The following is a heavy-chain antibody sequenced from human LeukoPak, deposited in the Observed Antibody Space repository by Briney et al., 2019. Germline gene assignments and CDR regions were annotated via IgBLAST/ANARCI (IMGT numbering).Heavy chain of an antibody. Sequence: PGGSLRLSWAASGFTFSSYAMSWVRQAPGKGLEWVSAISGSGGSTYYADSVKGRFTISRDNSKNTLYLQMNSLRAEDTAVYYCAKDQLSYYYGSSGYNYFDYWGQGTLVTVSS. CDR3: AKDQLSYYYGSSGYNYFDY. CDR2: ISGSGGST. V-gene: IGHV3-23*01. CDR1: GFTFSSYA. D-gene: IGHD3-22*01. J-gene: IGHJ4*02.